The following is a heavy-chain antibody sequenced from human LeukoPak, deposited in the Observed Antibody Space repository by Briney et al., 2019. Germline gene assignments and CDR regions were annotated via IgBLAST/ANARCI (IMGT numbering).Heavy chain of an antibody. CDR3: ARETTYRHPIAVSGYGMDV. D-gene: IGHD6-19*01. CDR2: IYSGGGT. CDR1: GFTVSNNY. Sequence: GGSLRLSCAASGFTVSNNYMSWVRQAPGKGLEWVSVIYSGGGTYYADSVKGRFTISRDNSKNTLYLQMNSLRAEDTAVYYCARETTYRHPIAVSGYGMDVWGQGTTVTVSS. J-gene: IGHJ6*02. V-gene: IGHV3-66*01.